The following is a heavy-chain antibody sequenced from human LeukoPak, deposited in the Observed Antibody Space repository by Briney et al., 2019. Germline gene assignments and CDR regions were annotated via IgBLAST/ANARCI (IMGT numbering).Heavy chain of an antibody. CDR2: IYYSGST. D-gene: IGHD3-3*01. J-gene: IGHJ3*02. CDR1: GGSISSSSYY. V-gene: IGHV4-39*07. Sequence: SETLSLTCTVSGGSISSSSYYWGWIRQPPGKGLEWIGSIYYSGSTYYNPSLKSRVTISVDTSKNQFSLKLSSVTAADTAVYYCARDRESYYDFWSGYAFDIWGQGTMVTVSS. CDR3: ARDRESYYDFWSGYAFDI.